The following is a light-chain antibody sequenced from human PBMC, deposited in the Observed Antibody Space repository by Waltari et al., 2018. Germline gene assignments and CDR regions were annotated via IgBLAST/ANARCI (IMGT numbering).Light chain of an antibody. Sequence: DIQMTQSPSTLSASVGDRVTITCRASQSISSWLAWYQQKPGKAPKLLIYDASSLESGVPSRFSGSGSGTEFTITISSLQPDDFATYYCQQYNSYSLFGQGTKLEIK. J-gene: IGKJ2*01. V-gene: IGKV1-5*01. CDR3: QQYNSYSL. CDR2: DAS. CDR1: QSISSW.